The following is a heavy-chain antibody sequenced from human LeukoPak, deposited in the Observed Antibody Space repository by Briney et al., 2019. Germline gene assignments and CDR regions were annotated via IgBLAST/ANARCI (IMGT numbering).Heavy chain of an antibody. D-gene: IGHD3-16*01. CDR1: GGSISSGGYY. CDR3: AGADAGAHVFDY. V-gene: IGHV4-61*08. CDR2: IYYSGST. Sequence: SETLSLTCTVSGGSISSGGYYWSWIRQPPGKGLEWIGYIYYSGSTNYNPSLKSRVTISVDTSKNQFSLKLSSVTAADTAVYYCAGADAGAHVFDYWGQGTLVTVSS. J-gene: IGHJ4*02.